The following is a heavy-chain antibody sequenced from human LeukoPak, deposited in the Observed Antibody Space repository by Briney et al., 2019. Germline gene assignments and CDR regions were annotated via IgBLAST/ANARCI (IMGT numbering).Heavy chain of an antibody. V-gene: IGHV1-69*04. CDR3: ARGRDSGYSGYDAFDI. Sequence: RASVKVSCKASGGTFSSYAISWVRQAPGQGLEWMGRIIPILGIANYAQKFQDRVTITADKSTSTAYMELSSLRSEDTAVYYCARGRDSGYSGYDAFDIWGQGTMVTVSS. J-gene: IGHJ3*02. D-gene: IGHD5-12*01. CDR2: IIPILGIA. CDR1: GGTFSSYA.